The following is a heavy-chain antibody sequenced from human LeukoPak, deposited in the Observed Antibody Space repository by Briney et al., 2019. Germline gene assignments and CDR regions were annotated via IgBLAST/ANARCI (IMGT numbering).Heavy chain of an antibody. CDR2: IKQDGSEK. V-gene: IGHV3-7*01. CDR1: GFTFSRFW. D-gene: IGHD4-17*01. J-gene: IGHJ5*02. CDR3: ARDPTYGDSAP. Sequence: GGSLRLSCAASGFTFSRFWMNWVRQAPGKGLERVANIKQDGSEKYYVDSVKGRFTISRDNAKNSLYLQMNSLRAEDTAVYYCARDPTYGDSAPGGQGTLVTVSS.